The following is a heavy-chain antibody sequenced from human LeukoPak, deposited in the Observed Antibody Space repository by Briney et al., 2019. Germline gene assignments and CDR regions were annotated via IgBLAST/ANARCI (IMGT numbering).Heavy chain of an antibody. CDR1: GGSSSGYY. J-gene: IGHJ4*02. CDR2: INHSGST. D-gene: IGHD1-26*01. V-gene: IGHV4-34*01. Sequence: SETLSLTCAVYGGSSSGYYWSWIRQPPGKGLEWIGEINHSGSTSYNPSLKSRVTISVDTSKNQFSLKLSSVTAADTAVYYCARRRVGARVGYGGNFDYWGQGTLVTVSS. CDR3: ARRRVGARVGYGGNFDY.